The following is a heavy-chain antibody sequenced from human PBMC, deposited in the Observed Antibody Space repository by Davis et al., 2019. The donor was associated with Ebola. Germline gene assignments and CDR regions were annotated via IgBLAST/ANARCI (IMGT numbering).Heavy chain of an antibody. V-gene: IGHV3-30*04. CDR3: ARAVFHEVLDY. D-gene: IGHD3-3*01. CDR1: GFTFRSYA. J-gene: IGHJ4*02. CDR2: ISHDARET. Sequence: PGGSLRLSCGGSGFTFRSYALHWVRQSPGKGLEWVAVISHDARETFYADSVKGRFTISRDNSENTLYLQMNSLTADDTALYYCARAVFHEVLDYWGQGTPVTVSS.